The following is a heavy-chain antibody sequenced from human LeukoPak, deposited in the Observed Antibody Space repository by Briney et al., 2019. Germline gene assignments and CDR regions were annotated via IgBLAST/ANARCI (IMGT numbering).Heavy chain of an antibody. CDR1: GFTFSTYA. CDR3: ARGLYDSSGYYNY. V-gene: IGHV3-30*04. D-gene: IGHD3-22*01. J-gene: IGHJ4*02. CDR2: ISYDGSNK. Sequence: PGGSLRLSCAASGFTFSTYAMHWVRQAPGKGLEWVAVISYDGSNKYYADSVKGRFTISRDNSKNTLYLQMNSLRAEDTAVYYCARGLYDSSGYYNYWGQGTLVTVSS.